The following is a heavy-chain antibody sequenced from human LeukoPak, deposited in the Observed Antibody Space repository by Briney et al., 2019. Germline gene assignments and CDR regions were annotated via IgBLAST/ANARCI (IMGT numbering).Heavy chain of an antibody. D-gene: IGHD5-24*01. V-gene: IGHV3-48*01. CDR1: GFTFRRYS. J-gene: IGHJ4*02. CDR2: INEGSNNI. Sequence: SGGSLRLSCAASGFTFRRYSMNWIRQASGQGLEWMSYINEGSNNIFYADSVKGRFTISRDNAKNSLNLQMNSLRVDDTAVYYWARDDLTNGYNGNFWGRGTLVTVSS. CDR3: ARDDLTNGYNGNF.